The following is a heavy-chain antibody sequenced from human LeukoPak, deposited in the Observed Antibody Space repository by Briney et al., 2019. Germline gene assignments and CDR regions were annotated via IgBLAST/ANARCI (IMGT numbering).Heavy chain of an antibody. Sequence: GGSLRLSCAASGFTFSSYAMSWVRQAPGKGLEWVSVIGDSGGSTYYADSVKGRFTISRDNSKNTLYLQMNSLRDEDTAVYYCARVGYCSGGSCYGADHWGQGTLVTVSS. D-gene: IGHD2-15*01. CDR2: IGDSGGST. V-gene: IGHV3-23*01. CDR1: GFTFSSYA. J-gene: IGHJ4*02. CDR3: ARVGYCSGGSCYGADH.